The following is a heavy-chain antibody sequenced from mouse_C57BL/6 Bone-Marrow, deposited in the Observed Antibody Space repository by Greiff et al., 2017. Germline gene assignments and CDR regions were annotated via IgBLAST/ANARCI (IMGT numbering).Heavy chain of an antibody. CDR1: GYTFTTYP. J-gene: IGHJ2*01. CDR3: ARSSTFFYYFDY. CDR2: FHPYNDDT. Sequence: VNLVESGAELVKPGASVKMSCKASGYTFTTYPIEWMKQNHGKSLEWIGNFHPYNDDTKYNEKFKGKATLTVEKSSNTVYLELSRLTSDDSAVYYCARSSTFFYYFDYWGQGTTRTVSS. D-gene: IGHD5-1*01. V-gene: IGHV1-47*01.